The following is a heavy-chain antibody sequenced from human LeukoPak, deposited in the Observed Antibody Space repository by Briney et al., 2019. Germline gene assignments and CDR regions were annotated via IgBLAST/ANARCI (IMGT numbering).Heavy chain of an antibody. J-gene: IGHJ2*01. D-gene: IGHD2-2*01. Sequence: SVKVSCKASGGTFGSYAISWVRQAPGQGLEWMGGIIPIFGTANYAQKFQGRVTITADESTSTAYMELSSLRSEDTAVYYCARGPENQLLWGYYWYFDLWGRGTLVTVSS. V-gene: IGHV1-69*01. CDR1: GGTFGSYA. CDR2: IIPIFGTA. CDR3: ARGPENQLLWGYYWYFDL.